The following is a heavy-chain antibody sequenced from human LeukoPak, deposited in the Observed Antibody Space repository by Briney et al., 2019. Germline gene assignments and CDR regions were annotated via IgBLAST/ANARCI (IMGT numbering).Heavy chain of an antibody. CDR3: ARDRSGGSWFDP. V-gene: IGHV1-69*13. CDR2: IIPIFGTA. Sequence: VKVSCKASGGTFSSYAISWVRQAPGQGLEWMGGIIPIFGTANYAQKVQGRVTITTDESTSTAYMELSSLRSEDTAVYYCARDRSGGSWFDPWGQGTLVTVSS. D-gene: IGHD2-15*01. J-gene: IGHJ5*02. CDR1: GGTFSSYA.